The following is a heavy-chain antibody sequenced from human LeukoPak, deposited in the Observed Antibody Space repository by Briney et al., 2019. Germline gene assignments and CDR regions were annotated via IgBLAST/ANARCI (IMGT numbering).Heavy chain of an antibody. V-gene: IGHV3-23*01. J-gene: IGHJ4*02. Sequence: GGSLRLACAAPKFTFSTSALSWVRQAPGRGLEWVSGISGSGAKAYYSDSVKGRFTISRDNSKNTLYLQMNSLRAEDTAVYYCAKEGGYSYGPFDYWGQGTLVTVSS. CDR2: ISGSGAKA. D-gene: IGHD5-18*01. CDR3: AKEGGYSYGPFDY. CDR1: KFTFSTSA.